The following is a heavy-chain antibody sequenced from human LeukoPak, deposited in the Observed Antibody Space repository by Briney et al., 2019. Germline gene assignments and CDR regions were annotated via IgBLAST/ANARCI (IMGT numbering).Heavy chain of an antibody. Sequence: ASVKASCKASGYTFTSYDINWVRQATEQGLEWMGWMNPNSGNTRFAQKFQARVTMTRNTSISTAYMELSSLRSEDTAVYYCARGPEGSSWYWRWGQGTLVTVSS. D-gene: IGHD6-13*01. CDR3: ARGPEGSSWYWR. V-gene: IGHV1-8*01. CDR1: GYTFTSYD. CDR2: MNPNSGNT. J-gene: IGHJ4*02.